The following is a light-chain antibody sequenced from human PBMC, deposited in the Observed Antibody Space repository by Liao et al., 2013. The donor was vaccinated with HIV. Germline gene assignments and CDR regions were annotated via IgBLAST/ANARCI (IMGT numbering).Light chain of an antibody. V-gene: IGLV3-1*01. CDR1: KLGDKY. CDR2: QDT. Sequence: SYELTQPPSVSVSPGQTASITCSGDKLGDKYACWYQQKPGQSPVLVIYQDTKRPSGIPARFSGSNSGNTATLTISGTQAMDEADYYCQTWDSSTASGVFGGGTKLTVL. CDR3: QTWDSSTASGV. J-gene: IGLJ2*01.